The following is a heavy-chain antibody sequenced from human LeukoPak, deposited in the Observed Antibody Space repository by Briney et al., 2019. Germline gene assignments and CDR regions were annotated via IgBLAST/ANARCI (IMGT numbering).Heavy chain of an antibody. Sequence: GGSLRLSCAASGFTFSSYTMNWVRQAPGKGLDWISYISSSHSTVYYADSVKGRFTISRDNAKNSLYLQMNSLRAEDTAVYYCTIPYYYDSRNVWGKGTTVTVSS. CDR1: GFTFSSYT. D-gene: IGHD3-22*01. J-gene: IGHJ6*04. CDR2: ISSSHSTV. V-gene: IGHV3-48*01. CDR3: TIPYYYDSRNV.